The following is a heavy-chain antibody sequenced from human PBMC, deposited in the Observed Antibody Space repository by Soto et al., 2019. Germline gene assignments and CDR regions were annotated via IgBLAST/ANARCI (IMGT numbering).Heavy chain of an antibody. CDR1: GFNFDDYA. D-gene: IGHD5-12*01. CDR2: ISWEGGSV. J-gene: IGHJ4*02. Sequence: EVQLVESGGGLVQPGRSLRLSCAASGFNFDDYAMHWVRQAPGKNMEWVSGISWEGGSVGYADAVKGRFTVSRDNAKNSLYLEMNNLRSEATALYYCAKDHDEDFGSDLYYMNYWGQGTLVTVSS. V-gene: IGHV3-9*01. CDR3: AKDHDEDFGSDLYYMNY.